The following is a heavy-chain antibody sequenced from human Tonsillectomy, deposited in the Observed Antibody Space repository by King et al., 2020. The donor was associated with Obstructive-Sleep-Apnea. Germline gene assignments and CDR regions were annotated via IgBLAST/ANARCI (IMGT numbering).Heavy chain of an antibody. Sequence: VQLVESGGGLVQPGGSLRLSCAASGFTFSSFWMTWVRQAPGKGLEWVANIKPDGSEKFYVDSVKGRFIMSRDNSQKLVYLQMNSLRAEDTAVYYCARGQGSGDWGQGTLVTVSS. D-gene: IGHD6-19*01. J-gene: IGHJ4*02. CDR2: IKPDGSEK. V-gene: IGHV3-7*03. CDR3: ARGQGSGD. CDR1: GFTFSSFW.